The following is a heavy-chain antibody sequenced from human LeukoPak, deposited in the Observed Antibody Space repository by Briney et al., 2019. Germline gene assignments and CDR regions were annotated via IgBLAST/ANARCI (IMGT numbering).Heavy chain of an antibody. CDR2: INPDSGGT. Sequence: EASVKVSCKASGYPFTGYYLHWVRQAPGQGLEWMGWINPDSGGTDYEQKFQGRVTMTRDTSISTAYMELSRLRSDDTAVYYCARTSGYDFGTDFDYWGQGTLVTVSS. CDR1: GYPFTGYY. D-gene: IGHD5-12*01. J-gene: IGHJ4*02. CDR3: ARTSGYDFGTDFDY. V-gene: IGHV1-2*02.